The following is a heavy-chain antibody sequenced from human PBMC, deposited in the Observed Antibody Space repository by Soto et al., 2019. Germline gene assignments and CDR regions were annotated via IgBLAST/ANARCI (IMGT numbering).Heavy chain of an antibody. Sequence: QVQLQESGPGLVKPLQTLSLTCTVSGGSISCGGYSWSWIRQHPGKGLEWIGYVYYSGSTYYNPSLKSHVTISVDPSKNQFALKLSSVTAADTAVYYGARSYGAGSYCYRCFDPWGQGTLVTVSS. CDR3: ARSYGAGSYCYRCFDP. J-gene: IGHJ5*02. D-gene: IGHD3-10*01. CDR2: VYYSGST. V-gene: IGHV4-31*01. CDR1: GGSISCGGYS.